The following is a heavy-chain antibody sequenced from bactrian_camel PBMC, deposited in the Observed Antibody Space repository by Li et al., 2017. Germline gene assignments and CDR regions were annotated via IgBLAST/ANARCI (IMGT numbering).Heavy chain of an antibody. Sequence: HVQLVESGGGSVQVGGSLKLTCAVTGYSDANYCIGWYRQAPGKEREGVAHIYVNGGMTYYTEPVKGRATISQDSAANRLTLQMNNVQSGDAATYYCAADNSWHRCTPRRNDYGFWGRGTQVTVS. CDR1: GYSDANYC. CDR2: IYVNGGMT. V-gene: IGHV3S1*01. CDR3: AADNSWHRCTPRRNDYGF. D-gene: IGHD6*01. J-gene: IGHJ4*01.